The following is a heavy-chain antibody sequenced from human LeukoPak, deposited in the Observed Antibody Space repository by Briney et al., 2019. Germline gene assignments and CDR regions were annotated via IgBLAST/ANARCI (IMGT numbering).Heavy chain of an antibody. Sequence: PSETLSLTCAVYGGSFSGYYWSWIRQPPGKGLEWIGEINHSGSTNYNPSLKSRVTISVDTSKNQFSLKLSSVTAADTAVYYCARKLRSWTHYFDYWGQGTLVTVSS. CDR3: ARKLRSWTHYFDY. D-gene: IGHD6-13*01. V-gene: IGHV4-34*01. CDR1: GGSFSGYY. J-gene: IGHJ4*02. CDR2: INHSGST.